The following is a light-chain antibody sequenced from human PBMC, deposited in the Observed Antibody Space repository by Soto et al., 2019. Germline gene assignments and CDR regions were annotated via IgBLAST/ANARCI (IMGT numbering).Light chain of an antibody. J-gene: IGLJ1*01. CDR1: SSDVGGYNY. CDR2: DVS. CDR3: SSYTSSSTHYV. Sequence: QSALTQPASLSVSPGQSITISCTGTSSDVGGYNYVSWYQQHPGKAPKLMIYDVSNRPSGVSNRFSGSKSGNTASLTISGLQAEDEADYYCSSYTSSSTHYVFGTGTKVTVL. V-gene: IGLV2-14*01.